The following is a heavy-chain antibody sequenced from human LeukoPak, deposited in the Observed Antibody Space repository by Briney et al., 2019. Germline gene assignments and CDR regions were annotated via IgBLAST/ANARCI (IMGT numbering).Heavy chain of an antibody. CDR2: INPNSGGT. V-gene: IGHV1-2*02. Sequence: ASVKVSYKASGYTFTGYYMHWVRQAPGQGLEWMGWINPNSGGTNYAQKFQGRVTMTRDTSISTAYMELSRLRSDDTAVYYCARNFDSSGYSYFDYWGQGTLVTVSS. D-gene: IGHD3-22*01. CDR3: ARNFDSSGYSYFDY. J-gene: IGHJ4*02. CDR1: GYTFTGYY.